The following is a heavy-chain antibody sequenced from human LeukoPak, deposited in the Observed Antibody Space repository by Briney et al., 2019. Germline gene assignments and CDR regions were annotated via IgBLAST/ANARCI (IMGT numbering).Heavy chain of an antibody. D-gene: IGHD3-10*01. CDR2: IGGDAGST. J-gene: IGHJ4*02. CDR1: GFTFSAHN. CDR3: AYYNNYYGSGSYYKA. V-gene: IGHV3-43*02. Sequence: GGSLRLSCAASGFTFSAHNMNWVRQAPGKGLEWVSLIGGDAGSTYYADSVKGRFTISRDNSKNSLYLQMNSLRTEDTALYYCAYYNNYYGSGSYYKAWGQATVDTVSS.